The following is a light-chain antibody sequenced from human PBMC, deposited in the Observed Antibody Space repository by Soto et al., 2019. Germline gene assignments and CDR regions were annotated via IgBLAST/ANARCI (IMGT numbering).Light chain of an antibody. CDR2: GAS. CDR1: QSVSSSY. J-gene: IGKJ1*01. Sequence: EIVLTQSPGTLSLSPGERATLSCRASQSVSSSYLAWYQQKPGQAPRLLIYGASSRATGIPDRFSGSGSGTDFTLTISRLEPEDFAVYYCQQGNNGISWTFGQGTKVDIK. V-gene: IGKV3D-20*02. CDR3: QQGNNGISWT.